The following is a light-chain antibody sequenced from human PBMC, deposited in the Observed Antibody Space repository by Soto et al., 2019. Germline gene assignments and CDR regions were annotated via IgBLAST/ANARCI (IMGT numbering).Light chain of an antibody. CDR1: QSISGW. CDR3: QQYHGYSRT. J-gene: IGKJ3*01. V-gene: IGKV1-5*03. CDR2: KTS. Sequence: DIQMTQSPSTLSASVGDRVTITCRASQSISGWLAWYQQKPGKAPKLLIYKTSYLESGVPSRFSSRRSATEFTLTISSLQPDDFATYYCQQYHGYSRTLGPVTKVDIK.